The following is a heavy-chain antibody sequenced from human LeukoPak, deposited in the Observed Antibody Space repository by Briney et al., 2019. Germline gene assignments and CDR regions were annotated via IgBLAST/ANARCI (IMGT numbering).Heavy chain of an antibody. J-gene: IGHJ3*02. CDR1: GGSISSGSYY. Sequence: SQTLSLTCTASGGSISSGSYYWSWLRQPAEKGLEWIGRIYTSGNTNYYPSLKSRVTITVNTSKNQIFLEQSTVTAADTAVYYCARDQWGLLRTYAFDIWGQGTMVTVSS. D-gene: IGHD1-26*01. CDR2: IYTSGNT. CDR3: ARDQWGLLRTYAFDI. V-gene: IGHV4-61*02.